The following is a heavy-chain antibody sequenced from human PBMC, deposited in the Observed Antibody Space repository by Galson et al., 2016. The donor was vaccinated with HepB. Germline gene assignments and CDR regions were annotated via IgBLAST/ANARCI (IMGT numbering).Heavy chain of an antibody. Sequence: SETLSLTCSVSGGSITSGSYYWGWIRQPPGKGLEWIGSIYSTGTTYFTPSLKSRLSRSVDTSKNQFSLKLSSVTAADTAVYYCVRGGRYFGMSGWFDPWGQGALVIVSS. D-gene: IGHD3-9*01. CDR2: IYSTGTT. CDR1: GGSITSGSYY. J-gene: IGHJ5*02. V-gene: IGHV4-39*07. CDR3: VRGGRYFGMSGWFDP.